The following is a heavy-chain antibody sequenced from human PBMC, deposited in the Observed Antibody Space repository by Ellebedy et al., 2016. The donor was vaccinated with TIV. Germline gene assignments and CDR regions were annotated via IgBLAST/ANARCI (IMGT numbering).Heavy chain of an antibody. J-gene: IGHJ3*02. V-gene: IGHV3-15*07. CDR1: GCTFNNAW. D-gene: IGHD5-18*01. Sequence: GESLKICCAASGCTFNNAWMNWVRQAPGKGLEWVGRIKSKTDGGTTDYAAPVKGRFTISRDDSKNTLYLQMNSLKTEDTAVYYCTTYSVVDPAMWGAFDIWGQGTMVTVSS. CDR3: TTYSVVDPAMWGAFDI. CDR2: IKSKTDGGTT.